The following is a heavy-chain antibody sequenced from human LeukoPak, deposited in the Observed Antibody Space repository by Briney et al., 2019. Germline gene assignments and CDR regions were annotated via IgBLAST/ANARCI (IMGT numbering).Heavy chain of an antibody. CDR1: GGSISSYY. D-gene: IGHD2-15*01. Sequence: SETLSLTCTVSGGSISSYYWSWIRQPPGKGLEWIGYIYYSGSTNYNPSLKSRVTISVDTSKNQFSLKLSSVTAADTAVYDCARLAGWYLDYWGQGTLVTVSS. V-gene: IGHV4-59*01. CDR2: IYYSGST. CDR3: ARLAGWYLDY. J-gene: IGHJ4*02.